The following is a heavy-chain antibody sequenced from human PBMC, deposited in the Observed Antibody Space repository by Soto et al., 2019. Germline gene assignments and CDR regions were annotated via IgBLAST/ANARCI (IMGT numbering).Heavy chain of an antibody. J-gene: IGHJ6*02. CDR2: IYYSGST. CDR1: GGSISSGGYY. Sequence: PSETLSLTCTVSGGSISSGGYYWSWIRQHPGKGLEWIGYIYYSGSTYYNPSLKSRVTISVDTSKNQFSLKLSSVTAADTAVHYCARENLWFGGRDSYYGMDVWGQGTTVTVSS. D-gene: IGHD3-10*01. V-gene: IGHV4-31*03. CDR3: ARENLWFGGRDSYYGMDV.